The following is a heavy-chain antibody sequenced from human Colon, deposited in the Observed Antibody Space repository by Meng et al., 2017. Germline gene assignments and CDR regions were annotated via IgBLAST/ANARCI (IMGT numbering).Heavy chain of an antibody. V-gene: IGHV1-18*01. CDR1: GHTFSRSG. CDR2: ISAYNGNT. CDR3: ARGEWFGEFDY. Sequence: ASVKVSCKASGHTFSRSGVNWVRQAPGQGLEWMGWISAYNGNTKYAQTLQGRGTLTIDASTSTAYMDLRSLISDDTAVYYCARGEWFGEFDYWGQGNLVNGAS. J-gene: IGHJ4*01. D-gene: IGHD3-10*01.